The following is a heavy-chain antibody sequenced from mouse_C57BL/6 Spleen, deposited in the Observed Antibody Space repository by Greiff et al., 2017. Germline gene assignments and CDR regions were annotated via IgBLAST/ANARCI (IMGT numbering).Heavy chain of an antibody. Sequence: EVKLVESGGGLVQPGGSMKLSCAASGFTFSDAWMDWVRQSPEKGLEWVAEIRNKANNHATYYAETVKGRFTISRDDSKSSVYLQMNSLRAEDTGIYYCTRDDGYYDAMDYWGQGTSVTVSS. D-gene: IGHD2-3*01. V-gene: IGHV6-6*01. CDR3: TRDDGYYDAMDY. CDR1: GFTFSDAW. J-gene: IGHJ4*01. CDR2: IRNKANNHAT.